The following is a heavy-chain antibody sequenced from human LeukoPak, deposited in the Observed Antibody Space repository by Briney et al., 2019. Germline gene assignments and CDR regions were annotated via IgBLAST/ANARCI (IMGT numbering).Heavy chain of an antibody. CDR2: INPNSGGT. V-gene: IGHV1-2*02. J-gene: IGHJ4*02. CDR1: GYTFTGYY. D-gene: IGHD3-22*01. CDR3: ARGPFYYDSSGYYYGDY. Sequence: ASVKVSCEASGYTFTGYYMHWVRQAPGQGLEWMGWINPNSGGTNYAQKFQGRVTMTRDTSISTAYMELSRLRSDDTAVYYCARGPFYYDSSGYYYGDYWGQGTLVTVSS.